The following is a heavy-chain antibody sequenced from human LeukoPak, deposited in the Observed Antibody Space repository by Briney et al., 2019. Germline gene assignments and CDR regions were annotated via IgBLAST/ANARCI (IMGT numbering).Heavy chain of an antibody. D-gene: IGHD4-17*01. J-gene: IGHJ6*02. CDR1: GYTFTSYD. CDR3: VAVTTGNYYYGVDV. V-gene: IGHV1-8*01. Sequence: ASVKVSCKASGYTFTSYDINWVRQATGQGLEWMGWMNPNSGNTGYAQKFQGRVTMTRNTSISTAYMELSSLRSEDTAVYYCVAVTTGNYYYGVDVWGQGTTVTVSS. CDR2: MNPNSGNT.